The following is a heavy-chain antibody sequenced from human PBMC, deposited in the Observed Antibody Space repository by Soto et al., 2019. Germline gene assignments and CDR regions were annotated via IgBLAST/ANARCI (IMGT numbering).Heavy chain of an antibody. V-gene: IGHV4-59*01. CDR1: GGSISSYY. CDR2: IYYSGST. CDR3: ARDLSWFDP. Sequence: SETLSLTCTVSGGSISSYYWSWIRQPPGKGLEWIGYIYYSGSTNYNPSLKSRVTISVDTSKNQFSLKLSSVTAADTAVYYCARDLSWFDPWGQGTLVTVSS. J-gene: IGHJ5*02.